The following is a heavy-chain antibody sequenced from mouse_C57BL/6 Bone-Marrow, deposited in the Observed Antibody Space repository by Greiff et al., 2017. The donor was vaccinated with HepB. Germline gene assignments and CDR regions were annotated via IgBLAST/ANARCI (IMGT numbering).Heavy chain of an antibody. Sequence: VQVVESGAELARPGASVKLSCKASGYTFTSYGISWVKQRTGQGLEWIGEIYPRSGNTYYNEKFKGKATLTADKSSSTAYMELRSLTSEDSAVYFCARSVITTVVGDYWGQGTTLTVSS. CDR3: ARSVITTVVGDY. D-gene: IGHD1-1*01. CDR1: GYTFTSYG. CDR2: IYPRSGNT. V-gene: IGHV1-81*01. J-gene: IGHJ2*01.